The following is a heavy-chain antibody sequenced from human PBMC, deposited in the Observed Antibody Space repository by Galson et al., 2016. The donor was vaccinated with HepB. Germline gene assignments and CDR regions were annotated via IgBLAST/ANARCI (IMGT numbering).Heavy chain of an antibody. J-gene: IGHJ4*02. CDR2: ISDNGGST. D-gene: IGHD2-21*01. CDR3: ANPGTYLLY. CDR1: GFTFSSYA. V-gene: IGHV3-23*01. Sequence: SLRLSCAASGFTFSSYAMSWVRQAPGKGLEWVSGISDNGGSTFYADSVEGRFTSSRDNSKNTVYLQMNRLRAEDTAKYYCANPGTYLLYWGQGTLVTVSA.